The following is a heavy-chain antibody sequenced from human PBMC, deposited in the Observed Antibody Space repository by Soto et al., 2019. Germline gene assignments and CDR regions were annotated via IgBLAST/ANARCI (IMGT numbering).Heavy chain of an antibody. V-gene: IGHV4-30-4*01. CDR3: ARGRGYYGSGRVGYFDY. D-gene: IGHD3-10*01. J-gene: IGHJ4*02. CDR1: GGSISSGDYY. Sequence: SETLSLTCTVSGGSISSGDYYWIWIRQPPGKVLEWIGYIYYSGITYYNPSLKSRVTISVDTSKNQFSLKLSSVTAADTAVYYCARGRGYYGSGRVGYFDYWGQGTLVTVSS. CDR2: IYYSGIT.